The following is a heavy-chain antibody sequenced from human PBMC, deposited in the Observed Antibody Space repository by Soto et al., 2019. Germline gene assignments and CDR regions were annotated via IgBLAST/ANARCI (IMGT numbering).Heavy chain of an antibody. D-gene: IGHD3-10*01. Sequence: GESLKISCNVSGYSFTTFWISWVRQMPEKGLEWMGRLDPADSFTRYSPSFQGQVTISADKSISTAYLQWSSLKASDTAMHYCARLPRGFGELFDMDYWGQGTLVTVSS. CDR1: GYSFTTFW. CDR3: ARLPRGFGELFDMDY. J-gene: IGHJ4*02. V-gene: IGHV5-51*01. CDR2: LDPADSFT.